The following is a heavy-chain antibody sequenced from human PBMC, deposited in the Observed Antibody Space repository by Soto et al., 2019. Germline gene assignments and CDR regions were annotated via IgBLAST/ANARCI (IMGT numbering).Heavy chain of an antibody. J-gene: IGHJ5*02. CDR2: IYHSGTA. V-gene: IGHV4-30-2*05. Sequence: TLSLTCAVSGGSISSGGFSWTWIRQPPGGGLEWIGNIYHSGTASYNPALTSRVTISVDTSKNQFSLKVSSVTAADTAVYYCARKPAGIPTWSAPGGQEPLVTV. CDR1: GGSISSGGFS. D-gene: IGHD2-2*01. CDR3: ARKPAGIPTWSAP.